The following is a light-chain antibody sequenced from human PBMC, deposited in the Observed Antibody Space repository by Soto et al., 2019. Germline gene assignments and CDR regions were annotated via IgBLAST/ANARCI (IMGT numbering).Light chain of an antibody. CDR1: QSIRHY. Sequence: DIQMTQSPPTLSASVGDRVTITCRASQSIRHYLAWYQQMPGKAPKLLIYGASTLQSGVPSRFSGSGSGTEFTLTITSLQPDHFGTYFCQHHNSYSQTFGQGTKVDIK. V-gene: IGKV1-5*01. J-gene: IGKJ1*01. CDR2: GAS. CDR3: QHHNSYSQT.